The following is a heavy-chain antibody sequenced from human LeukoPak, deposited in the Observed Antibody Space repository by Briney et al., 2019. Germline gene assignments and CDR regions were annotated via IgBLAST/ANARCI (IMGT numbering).Heavy chain of an antibody. D-gene: IGHD4-17*01. CDR1: GFTVSSNY. J-gene: IGHJ1*01. Sequence: PGGSLRLSCAASGFTVSSNYMSWVRQAPGKGLEWVSAISGSGGSTYYADSVKGRFTISRDNSKNTLYLQMNSLRAEDTAVYYCAKDLTTVTTLYFQHWGQGTLVTVSS. CDR3: AKDLTTVTTLYFQH. V-gene: IGHV3-23*01. CDR2: ISGSGGST.